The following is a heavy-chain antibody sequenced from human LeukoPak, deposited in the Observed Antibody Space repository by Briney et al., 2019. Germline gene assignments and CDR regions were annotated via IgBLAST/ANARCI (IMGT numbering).Heavy chain of an antibody. J-gene: IGHJ3*02. V-gene: IGHV5-10-1*01. D-gene: IGHD6-13*01. Sequence: GESLKISCKGSGYSFTSYWISWVRQMPGKGLEWMGRIDPTDSYTNYSPSFQGHVTLSADKSISTAYLQWSSLKASDTAMYYCARLQQQLNAFDIWGQGTMVAVSS. CDR3: ARLQQQLNAFDI. CDR1: GYSFTSYW. CDR2: IDPTDSYT.